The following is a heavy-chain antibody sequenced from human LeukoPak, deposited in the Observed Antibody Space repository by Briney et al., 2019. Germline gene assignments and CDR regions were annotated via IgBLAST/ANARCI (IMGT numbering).Heavy chain of an antibody. Sequence: ASAKVSCKASGYTFTSYGITWVRQAPGQGLEWMGWISTYNGNTNYAQNLQGRVTMTTDTSTSTADMELRSLRSDDTAVYYCARGRGSTSRYWGQGTLVTVSS. D-gene: IGHD5-12*01. CDR3: ARGRGSTSRY. J-gene: IGHJ4*02. V-gene: IGHV1-18*01. CDR2: ISTYNGNT. CDR1: GYTFTSYG.